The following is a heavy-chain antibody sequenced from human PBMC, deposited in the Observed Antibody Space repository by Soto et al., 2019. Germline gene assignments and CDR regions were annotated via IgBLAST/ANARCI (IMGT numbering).Heavy chain of an antibody. CDR1: GFTFSSYW. V-gene: IGHV3-7*01. Sequence: EVQLVESGGGLVQPGGSLRLSCVDSGFTFSSYWMSWVRQAPVKGLEWVGNIKQDGSEENYVDSVKGRFTISRDNAKNSMNLQMYSLRVEDTAVYYCARIAASGRGWDVWGQGTTFVVSS. J-gene: IGHJ6*02. D-gene: IGHD6-13*01. CDR2: IKQDGSEE. CDR3: ARIAASGRGWDV.